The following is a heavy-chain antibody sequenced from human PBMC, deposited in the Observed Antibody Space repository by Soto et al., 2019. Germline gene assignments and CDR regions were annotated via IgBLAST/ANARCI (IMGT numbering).Heavy chain of an antibody. Sequence: QVQLVQSGAEVKEPGASVKVSCKASGYTFTAFWIHWVRQAPGQGPEGVARIDPKNGETKYARVLEXXITVTIQASTRTVYIEISSLRSDDTAFYFCVSDRPHAWFGPWGQGTLVTVSS. CDR3: VSDRPHAWFGP. CDR1: GYTFTAFW. CDR2: IDPKNGET. V-gene: IGHV1-46*01. J-gene: IGHJ5*02.